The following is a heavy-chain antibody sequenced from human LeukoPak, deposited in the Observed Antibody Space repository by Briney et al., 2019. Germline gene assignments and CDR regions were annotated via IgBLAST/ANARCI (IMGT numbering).Heavy chain of an antibody. CDR3: ARAGWGIAARPGNWFDP. CDR2: ICAYNGNT. V-gene: IGHV1-18*01. D-gene: IGHD6-6*01. Sequence: ASVKVSCMASGYTFTSYGISWVRQAPGQGLEWMGWICAYNGNTNYAQKLQGRVTMTTDTSTSTAYMELRSLRSDDTAVYYCARAGWGIAARPGNWFDPWGQGTLVTVSS. CDR1: GYTFTSYG. J-gene: IGHJ5*02.